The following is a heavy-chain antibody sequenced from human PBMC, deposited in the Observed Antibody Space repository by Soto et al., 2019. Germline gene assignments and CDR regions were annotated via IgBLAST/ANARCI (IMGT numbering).Heavy chain of an antibody. J-gene: IGHJ4*02. CDR3: ARDLGYQTLDY. CDR2: IKEDGSEE. V-gene: IGHV3-7*01. Sequence: EVQLVESGGGLVQPGGSLRLSCAASGLTFSSSWMSWARQAPGKGLQWVAHIKEDGSEEFYLDSVKGRFTIARDNAKNALYLQMNSLTAEDTAVYYCARDLGYQTLDYWGQGTRVTVPS. CDR1: GLTFSSSW. D-gene: IGHD6-25*01.